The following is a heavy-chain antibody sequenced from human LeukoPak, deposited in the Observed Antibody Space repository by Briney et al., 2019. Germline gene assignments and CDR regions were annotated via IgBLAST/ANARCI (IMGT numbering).Heavy chain of an antibody. J-gene: IGHJ4*02. V-gene: IGHV4-59*08. CDR1: GGPISSYY. CDR3: ARTIPDSSGYYYSDY. Sequence: SETLSLTCTVSGGPISSYYWSWIRQPPGKELEWIGYIYYSGRTYYNPSLKSRVTISVDTSKNQFSLSLSSVTAADTAVYYCARTIPDSSGYYYSDYWGQGTLVTVSS. D-gene: IGHD3-22*01. CDR2: IYYSGRT.